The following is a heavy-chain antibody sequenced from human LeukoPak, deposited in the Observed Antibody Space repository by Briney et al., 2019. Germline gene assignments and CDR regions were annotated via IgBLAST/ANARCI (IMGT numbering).Heavy chain of an antibody. J-gene: IGHJ6*03. D-gene: IGHD3-3*01. Sequence: SETLSLTCTVSGGSISSYYWSWIRQPPGKGLVWIGYIYYSGSTNYIPSLKSRVTISVDTSKNQFSLKLSSVTAADTAVYYCALGKLRFLEWLLTDYYYMDVWGKGTTVTVS. CDR3: ALGKLRFLEWLLTDYYYMDV. CDR1: GGSISSYY. V-gene: IGHV4-59*01. CDR2: IYYSGST.